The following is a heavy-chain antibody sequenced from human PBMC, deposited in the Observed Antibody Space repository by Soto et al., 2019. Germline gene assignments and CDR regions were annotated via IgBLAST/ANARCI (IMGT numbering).Heavy chain of an antibody. V-gene: IGHV4-39*01. J-gene: IGHJ4*02. D-gene: IGHD3-9*01. CDR1: GGSISSSSYY. Sequence: PSETLSLTCTVSGGSISSSSYYWGWIRQPPGKGLEWIGSIYYSGSTYYNPPLKSRVTISVDTSKNQFSLKLSSVTAADTAVYYCARHRPSFDILTGYYSPIDFWGQGTLVTVSS. CDR2: IYYSGST. CDR3: ARHRPSFDILTGYYSPIDF.